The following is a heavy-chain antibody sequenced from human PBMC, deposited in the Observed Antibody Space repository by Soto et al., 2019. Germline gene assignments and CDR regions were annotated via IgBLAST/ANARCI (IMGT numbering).Heavy chain of an antibody. CDR1: GFTFSNYI. Sequence: LRLSCAASGFTFSNYIMNWVRQAPGKGLEWVSCISSSSSSMYYADSVKGRFTISRDNAKNSLYLQMNGLTVDDTAVYYCAREVHSYGPDWGQGTLVTVSS. V-gene: IGHV3-21*01. CDR3: AREVHSYGPD. D-gene: IGHD5-18*01. CDR2: ISSSSSSM. J-gene: IGHJ4*02.